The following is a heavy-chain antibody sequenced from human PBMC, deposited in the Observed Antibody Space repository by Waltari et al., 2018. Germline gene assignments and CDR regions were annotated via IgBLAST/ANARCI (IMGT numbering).Heavy chain of an antibody. V-gene: IGHV3-7*01. D-gene: IGHD3-10*01. Sequence: EVQLVESGGGLVQPGGSLSLSCAAPGFTFSSYWMIWVRQAPGQGLEWVAHINQDGSEKSYVASVKGRFTISRDNAKQSLYLQMNSLRPDDTAIYYCARLRGANDWGQGTLVTVSS. CDR1: GFTFSSYW. CDR2: INQDGSEK. J-gene: IGHJ4*02. CDR3: ARLRGAND.